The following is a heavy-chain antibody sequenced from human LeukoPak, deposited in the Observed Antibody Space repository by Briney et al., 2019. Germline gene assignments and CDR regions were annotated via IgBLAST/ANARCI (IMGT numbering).Heavy chain of an antibody. CDR1: GFTFSSYA. V-gene: IGHV3-23*01. Sequence: GGSLRLSCAASGFTFSSYAMSWVRQAPGKGLEWVSAISGSGGSTYYADSVKGRFTISRDNSKNTLYLQMNSLRAEDTAVYYCVKKSSSWYREIDYWGQGTLVTVSS. J-gene: IGHJ4*02. CDR2: ISGSGGST. CDR3: VKKSSSWYREIDY. D-gene: IGHD6-13*01.